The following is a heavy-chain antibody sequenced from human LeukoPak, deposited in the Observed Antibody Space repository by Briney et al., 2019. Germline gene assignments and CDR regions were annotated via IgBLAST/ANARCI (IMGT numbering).Heavy chain of an antibody. J-gene: IGHJ4*02. D-gene: IGHD4-17*01. CDR3: ARGPERRLQGMTTVTTGVDY. V-gene: IGHV4-4*02. CDR2: IYHSGST. Sequence: PSGTLSLTCAVSGGSISSSNWWSWVRQPPGKGLEWIGEIYHSGSTNYSPSLKSRVTISVDKSKNQFSLKLSSVTAADTAVYYCARGPERRLQGMTTVTTGVDYWGQGTLVTVSS. CDR1: GGSISSSNW.